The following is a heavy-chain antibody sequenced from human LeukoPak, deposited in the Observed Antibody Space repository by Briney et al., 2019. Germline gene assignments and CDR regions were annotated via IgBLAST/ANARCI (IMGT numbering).Heavy chain of an antibody. D-gene: IGHD5-12*01. J-gene: IGHJ5*02. V-gene: IGHV4-38-2*02. CDR2: IYHSGST. CDR3: ARVSGYSGYDLYNWFDP. CDR1: GYSISSGYY. Sequence: SETLSLTCTVSGYSISSGYYWGWIRQPPGKGLEWIGSIYHSGSTYYNPSLKSRVTISVDKSKNQFSLKLSSVTAADTAVYYCARVSGYSGYDLYNWFDPWGQGTLVTVSS.